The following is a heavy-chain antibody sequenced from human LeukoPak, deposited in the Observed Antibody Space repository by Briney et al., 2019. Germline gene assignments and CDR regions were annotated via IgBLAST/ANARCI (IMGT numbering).Heavy chain of an antibody. Sequence: RGESLKISCKGSGYSFTSYWIGWVRQMPGKGLEWMGIIYPCDSYTRYSPSFQGQVTISADKSISTAYLQWSSLKASDTAMYYCASSNWGSGYYYYGMDVWGQGTTVTVSS. CDR1: GYSFTSYW. V-gene: IGHV5-51*01. D-gene: IGHD7-27*01. J-gene: IGHJ6*02. CDR2: IYPCDSYT. CDR3: ASSNWGSGYYYYGMDV.